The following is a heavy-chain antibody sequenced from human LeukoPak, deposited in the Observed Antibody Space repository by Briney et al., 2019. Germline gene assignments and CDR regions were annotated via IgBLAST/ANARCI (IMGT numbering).Heavy chain of an antibody. CDR1: GGTFSSYA. V-gene: IGHV1-69*04. D-gene: IGHD3-22*01. CDR2: IIPILGIA. J-gene: IGHJ3*02. CDR3: ARSVVVITNDAFDI. Sequence: GSSVKVSCKASGGTFSSYAISWVRQAPGQGLEWMGRIIPILGIANYAQKFQGRVTITADKSTSTAYMELSSLRSEDTAVYYCARSVVVITNDAFDIWGQGTMVTVSS.